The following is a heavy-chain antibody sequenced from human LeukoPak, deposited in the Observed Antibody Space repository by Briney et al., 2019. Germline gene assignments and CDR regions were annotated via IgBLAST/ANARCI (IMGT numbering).Heavy chain of an antibody. CDR2: IKGNGDTT. D-gene: IGHD6-19*01. V-gene: IGHV3-43*02. J-gene: IGHJ4*01. Sequence: GGSLRLSCAASGFTFHNYAMHWVRQAPGKGLEWVSLIKGNGDTTYNADSVKGRFTISRDNSKNCLYLQINSLRTEDTALYYCAKDIGSGWSFDYWGHGTLVTVSS. CDR1: GFTFHNYA. CDR3: AKDIGSGWSFDY.